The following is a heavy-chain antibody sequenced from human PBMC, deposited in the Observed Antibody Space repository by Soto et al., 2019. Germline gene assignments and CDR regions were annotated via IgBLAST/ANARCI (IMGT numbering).Heavy chain of an antibody. CDR1: GGCICSRRYY. CDR3: AGGDYYHSSGYYFYYYTMDV. CDR2: VYYGGST. V-gene: IGHV4-39*01. J-gene: IGHJ6*02. Sequence: SETLALTCTVSGGCICSRRYYWGWIRQPPGKGLEWIGNVYYGGSTYYNPSLKSRVTISVETSKSQFSLKLSSVTAADTAVYYCAGGDYYHSSGYYFYYYTMDVWGQGTTVTVSS. D-gene: IGHD3-22*01.